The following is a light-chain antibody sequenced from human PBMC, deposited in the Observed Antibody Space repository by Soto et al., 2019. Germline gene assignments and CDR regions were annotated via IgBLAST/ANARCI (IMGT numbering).Light chain of an antibody. J-gene: IGLJ2*01. CDR3: QAYDSSLSGYVV. V-gene: IGLV1-40*01. CDR1: SSNIGAGYD. Sequence: QSALTQPPSVSGAPGQRVTISCTGSSSNIGAGYDVRWYQQLPGTAPKLLIYGNSNRPSGVPDRFSGCKSGTSASLAITGLQAEDEADYYCQAYDSSLSGYVVFGGGTKLTVL. CDR2: GNS.